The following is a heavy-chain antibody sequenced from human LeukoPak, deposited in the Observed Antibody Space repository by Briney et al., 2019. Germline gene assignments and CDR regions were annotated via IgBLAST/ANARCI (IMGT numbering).Heavy chain of an antibody. CDR2: ISDGGGYT. J-gene: IGHJ5*01. Sequence: PGGSLRLSCAASGFTFSNYAMTWVRQAPGKGLEWVSSISDGGGYTYYADSVKGRFTISRDNSENTLFLQMNSLRAEDTAVYYCAKEPREYCSSTSCPNWFDSWGQGTLVTVST. CDR1: GFTFSNYA. CDR3: AKEPREYCSSTSCPNWFDS. D-gene: IGHD2-2*01. V-gene: IGHV3-23*01.